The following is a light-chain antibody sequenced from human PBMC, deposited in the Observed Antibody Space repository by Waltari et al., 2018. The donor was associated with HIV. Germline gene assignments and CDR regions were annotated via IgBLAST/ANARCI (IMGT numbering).Light chain of an antibody. V-gene: IGLV2-11*01. CDR2: DVT. CDR3: CSYAGSQTFV. CDR1: TSNVATYDY. J-gene: IGLJ2*01. Sequence: QSALTQPRSVSGSPGQSVSISCTGTTSNVATYDYVSSYQLHPGKAPKLMIYDVTKRPSGVPDRFSGSKSGNTASLTISGLQAEDEADYYCCSYAGSQTFVFGGGTTLTVL.